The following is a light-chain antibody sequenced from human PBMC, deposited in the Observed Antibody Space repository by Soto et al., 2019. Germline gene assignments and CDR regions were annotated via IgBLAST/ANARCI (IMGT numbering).Light chain of an antibody. CDR1: EAINNNF. V-gene: IGKV3-20*01. CDR3: RQYHLSPLT. CDR2: GAS. Sequence: EIVLTQSPGALSVAPGETLSLSCRASEAINNNFVAWYQQRPGQVPRLLMYGASIRVSGVPDRISGRRSGTGFILNIARVEPEDSAVYFCRQYHLSPLTFGGGTQV. J-gene: IGKJ4*01.